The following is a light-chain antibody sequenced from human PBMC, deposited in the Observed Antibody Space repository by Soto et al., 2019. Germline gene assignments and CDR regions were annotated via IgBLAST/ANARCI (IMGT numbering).Light chain of an antibody. CDR2: DAS. CDR3: QQYNSYQT. J-gene: IGKJ1*01. CDR1: QSISSW. Sequence: DIQMTQSPSTLSASVGDIVTITCRASQSISSWLAWYQQKPGKAPKLLIYDASSLESGVPSRFSGSGSGTEFTLTISSLQPDDFATYYCQQYNSYQTFGQGTKVEIK. V-gene: IGKV1-5*01.